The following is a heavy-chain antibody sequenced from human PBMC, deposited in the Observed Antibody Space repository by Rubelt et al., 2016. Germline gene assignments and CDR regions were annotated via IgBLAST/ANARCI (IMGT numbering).Heavy chain of an antibody. CDR1: GGTFSSYA. CDR2: IIPILGIA. V-gene: IGHV1-69*04. J-gene: IGHJ6*02. CDR3: ARDITHDRITHNDV. D-gene: IGHD3-3*01. Sequence: QVQLVQSGAEVKKPGSSVKVSCKASGGTFSSYAISWVRQAPGQGLEWMGRIIPILGIANYAQKFQGRVTITADKSTSTAYMELSSLRSEDTAGYYCARDITHDRITHNDVWGQGTTVTVSS.